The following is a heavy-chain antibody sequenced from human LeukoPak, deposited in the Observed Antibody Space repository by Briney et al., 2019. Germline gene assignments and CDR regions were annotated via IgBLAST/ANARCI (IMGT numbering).Heavy chain of an antibody. V-gene: IGHV4-34*01. CDR1: GGSFSGYY. D-gene: IGHD1-1*01. Sequence: SETLSLTCAVYGGSFSGYYWSWIRQPPGKGLEWIGEINHSGSTNYNPSLKSRVTISVDTSKNQFSLKLSSVTAADTAVYYCASRALAGEFDYWGQGTLVTVSS. CDR2: INHSGST. J-gene: IGHJ4*02. CDR3: ASRALAGEFDY.